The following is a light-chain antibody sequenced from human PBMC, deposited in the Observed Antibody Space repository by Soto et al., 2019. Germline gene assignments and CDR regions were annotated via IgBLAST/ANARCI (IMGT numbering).Light chain of an antibody. CDR2: AAS. CDR3: QQYNNWPLT. V-gene: IGKV3-15*01. CDR1: QSVSSG. Sequence: EIVMTQSPATLSVSPGERATLSCMAGQSVSSGLAWYQQKPGRTPRLLIYAASTRATGIPARFSGSGSGTEFTLTISSLQSEDFAVYYCQQYNNWPLTFGGGTKVDIK. J-gene: IGKJ4*01.